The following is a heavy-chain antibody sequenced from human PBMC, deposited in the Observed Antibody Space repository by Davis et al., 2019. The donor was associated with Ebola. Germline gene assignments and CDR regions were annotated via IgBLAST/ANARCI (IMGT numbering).Heavy chain of an antibody. J-gene: IGHJ4*02. V-gene: IGHV3-43*01. CDR3: AKDHLNRGNYFDS. D-gene: IGHD3-16*01. CDR1: GFTFDDYT. Sequence: GGSLRLSCAASGFTFDDYTMHWVRPAPGKGLEWVSLISWDGVSTYYADSVKARFTISRNNIKNSLYRQMNSLKTEDSALYYCAKDHLNRGNYFDSWGQGTLVTVSS. CDR2: ISWDGVST.